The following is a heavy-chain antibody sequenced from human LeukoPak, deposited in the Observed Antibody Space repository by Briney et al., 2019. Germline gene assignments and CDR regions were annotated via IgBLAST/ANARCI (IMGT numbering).Heavy chain of an antibody. Sequence: GGSLRLSCAASGFTFSSHAMSWVRQAPGKGLEWVSAISGSGGSTYYADSVKGRFTISRDNSKNTLYLQMTSLRAEDTAVYYCAKAAGRGYNYGDYFDYWGQGTLVTVSS. V-gene: IGHV3-23*01. CDR1: GFTFSSHA. D-gene: IGHD5-18*01. J-gene: IGHJ4*02. CDR3: AKAAGRGYNYGDYFDY. CDR2: ISGSGGST.